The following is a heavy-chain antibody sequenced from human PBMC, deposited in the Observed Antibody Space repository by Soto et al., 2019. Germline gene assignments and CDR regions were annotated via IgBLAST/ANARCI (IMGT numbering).Heavy chain of an antibody. Sequence: EVQLVESGGGLVQPGESLRLSCAASGFTFDYYWMHWVRQAPGKGLVWVSRIYSDGTSTTYADSVKGRFTISRDNAKNRGSLQMNGLSADDTAVYYCARGDRGAFDLWGQGTVVTVSS. CDR1: GFTFDYYW. D-gene: IGHD1-26*01. J-gene: IGHJ3*01. CDR2: IYSDGTST. CDR3: ARGDRGAFDL. V-gene: IGHV3-74*01.